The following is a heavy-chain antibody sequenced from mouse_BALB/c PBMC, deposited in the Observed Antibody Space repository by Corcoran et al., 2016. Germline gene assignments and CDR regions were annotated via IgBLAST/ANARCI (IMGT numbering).Heavy chain of an antibody. CDR2: IDTANGNT. J-gene: IGHJ2*01. V-gene: IGHV14-3*02. Sequence: EVQLQQSGAELVKPGASVKLSCTASGFNIKDTYMHWVKQRPEQGMEWIGRIDTANGNTKYDPKFQGKATIKSDTSSNTAYLQLSSLPSEDTAVYYFARGGTYFDYWGQGTTLTVSS. CDR3: ARGGTYFDY. CDR1: GFNIKDTY.